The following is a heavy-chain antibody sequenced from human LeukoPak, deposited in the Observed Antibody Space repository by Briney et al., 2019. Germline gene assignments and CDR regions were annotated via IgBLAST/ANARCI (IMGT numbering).Heavy chain of an antibody. CDR3: ARHALEYYYDSSGYYYYYYYYMDV. D-gene: IGHD3-22*01. CDR2: IYHSGST. J-gene: IGHJ6*03. CDR1: GYSISSGYY. V-gene: IGHV4-38-2*01. Sequence: PSETLSLTCAVSGYSISSGYYWVWIRQPPGKGLEWIGSIYHSGSTYYNPSLKGRVTISVDTSKNQFSLKLSSVTAADTAVYYCARHALEYYYDSSGYYYYYYYYMDVWGQGALVTVSS.